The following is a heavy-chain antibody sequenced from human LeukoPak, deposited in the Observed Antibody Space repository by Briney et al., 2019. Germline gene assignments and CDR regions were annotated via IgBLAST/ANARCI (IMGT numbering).Heavy chain of an antibody. J-gene: IGHJ3*02. CDR1: GGSISSYS. D-gene: IGHD3-9*01. CDR2: IDYSGSS. CDR3: ARDHPVADWAPDI. Sequence: SETLSLTCSVSGGSISSYSWTWIRQPPGKGLEWIGFIDYSGSSKYHPSLKSRVTISADPSTNHFSLNLTSVTAADTAVYFCARDHPVADWAPDIWGRGTMVTVSS. V-gene: IGHV4-59*13.